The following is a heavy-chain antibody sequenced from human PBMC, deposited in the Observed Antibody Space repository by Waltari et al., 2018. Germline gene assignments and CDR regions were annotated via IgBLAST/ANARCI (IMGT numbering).Heavy chain of an antibody. Sequence: VRLDQWGTELVEPWETLSLTCAVYEGSFSAFFWSWVRQAPGKGLEWIGEINHGVKTAYNPSLKSRLFMSVDPSKNQFSLMLSSVTAADTAVYYCVRSHCIGDSCFRYFDSWGQGTLVTVSS. D-gene: IGHD2-15*01. CDR1: EGSFSAFF. V-gene: IGHV4-34*01. J-gene: IGHJ4*02. CDR3: VRSHCIGDSCFRYFDS. CDR2: INHGVKT.